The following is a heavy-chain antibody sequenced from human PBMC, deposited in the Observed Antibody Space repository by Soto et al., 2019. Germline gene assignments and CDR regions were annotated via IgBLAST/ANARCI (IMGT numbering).Heavy chain of an antibody. Sequence: QVQLQESGPGLVKPSQTLSLTCTVSGGSISSGGYYWSWIRKHPGKGLEWIGYIYYSGSTYYNPSLTTRVTISVDSSKKQFALKLSSGTAGDTAVYYCARIPDYWGKGTLVTVSS. CDR1: GGSISSGGYY. J-gene: IGHJ4*02. V-gene: IGHV4-31*03. D-gene: IGHD2-2*02. CDR2: IYYSGST. CDR3: ARIPDY.